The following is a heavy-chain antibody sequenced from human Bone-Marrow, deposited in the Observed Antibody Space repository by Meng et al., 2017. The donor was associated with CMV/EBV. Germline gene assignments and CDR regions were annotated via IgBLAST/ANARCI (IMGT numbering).Heavy chain of an antibody. D-gene: IGHD3-22*01. CDR1: GGSFSGYY. J-gene: IGHJ4*02. CDR3: ARQVGYDSSGYDY. V-gene: IGHV4-59*01. CDR2: IYYSGST. Sequence: GSLRLSCAVYGGSFSGYYWSWIRQPPGKGLEWIGYIYYSGSTNYNPSLKSRVTISVDTSKNQFSLKLSSVTAADTAVYYCARQVGYDSSGYDYWGQGTLVTVSS.